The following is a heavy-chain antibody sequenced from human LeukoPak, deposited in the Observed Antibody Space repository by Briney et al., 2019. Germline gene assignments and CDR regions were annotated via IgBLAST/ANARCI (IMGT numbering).Heavy chain of an antibody. D-gene: IGHD6-13*01. CDR3: ARSYSSSDHYYYYGMDV. V-gene: IGHV4-59*08. CDR1: GGSISSYY. Sequence: SETLSLTCTVAGGSISSYYWNWIRQPPGKGLEWIGYINYIRTTDYNPSLKSRVTISLDTSKNRFSLKLSSVTAADTAMYYCARSYSSSDHYYYYGMDVWGQGTTVTVSS. J-gene: IGHJ6*02. CDR2: INYIRTT.